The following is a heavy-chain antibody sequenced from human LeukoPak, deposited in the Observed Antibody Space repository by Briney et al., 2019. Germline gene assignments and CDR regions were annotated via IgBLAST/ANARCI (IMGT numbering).Heavy chain of an antibody. D-gene: IGHD2-15*01. CDR3: AKDPGEGYCSGGSCYG. V-gene: IGHV3-48*01. CDR1: GFTFSSYS. CDR2: ISSSSSTI. Sequence: GGSLRLSCAASGFTFSSYSMNWVRQAPGKGLEWVSYISSSSSTIYYADSVKGRFTISRDNAKNSLYLQMNSLRAEDTAVYYCAKDPGEGYCSGGSCYGWGQGTLVTVSS. J-gene: IGHJ4*02.